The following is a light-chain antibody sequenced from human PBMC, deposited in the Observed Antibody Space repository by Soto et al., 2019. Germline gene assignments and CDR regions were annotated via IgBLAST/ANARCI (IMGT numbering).Light chain of an antibody. CDR1: SSDVGAYNF. CDR2: DVS. J-gene: IGLJ3*02. Sequence: QSALTQPASVSGSPGQSITISCTGTSSDVGAYNFVSWYQQHPGKAPKLMIYDVSNRPSGVSNRFSGSKSGNTASLTISGLQAEDEADYYCSSYAGTTGVFGGGTKLTVL. V-gene: IGLV2-14*01. CDR3: SSYAGTTGV.